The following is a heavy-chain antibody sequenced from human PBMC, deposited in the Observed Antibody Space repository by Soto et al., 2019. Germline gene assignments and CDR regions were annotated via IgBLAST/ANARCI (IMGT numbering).Heavy chain of an antibody. CDR3: ARGGGYSSSWYARDAFDI. CDR2: IIPILGIA. CDR1: GGTFSSYT. Sequence: QVQLVQSGAEVKKPGSSVKVSCKASGGTFSSYTISWVRQAPGQGLEWMGRIIPILGIANYAQKFQGRVTITADXXTXTXXMELSSLRSEDTAVYYCARGGGYSSSWYARDAFDIWGQGTMVTVSS. V-gene: IGHV1-69*02. D-gene: IGHD6-13*01. J-gene: IGHJ3*02.